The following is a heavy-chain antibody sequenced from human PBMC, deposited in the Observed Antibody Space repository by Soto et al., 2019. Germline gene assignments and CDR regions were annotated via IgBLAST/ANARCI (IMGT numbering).Heavy chain of an antibody. V-gene: IGHV3-66*01. D-gene: IGHD2-15*01. CDR1: GFTVSSNY. CDR2: IQSGGRT. Sequence: EVQLVESGGGVVQPGGSLRLSCAASGFTVSSNYMPWVRQAPGKGLEWVSLIQSGGRTYYAGSVKGSFTISRDNSKKTLFLKMNSRRVEDTAVYYRARDDVHCSGGRCYGVPMAVWGRGTTVTVSS. CDR3: ARDDVHCSGGRCYGVPMAV. J-gene: IGHJ6*03.